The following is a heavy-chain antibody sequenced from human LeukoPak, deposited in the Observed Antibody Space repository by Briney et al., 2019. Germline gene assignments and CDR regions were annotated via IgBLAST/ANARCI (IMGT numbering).Heavy chain of an antibody. V-gene: IGHV3-21*01. CDR1: GFTLSSYS. D-gene: IGHD2-2*01. J-gene: IGHJ4*02. Sequence: GRSRSLSCAASGFTLSSYSMSWVRQPPGKGLEWVSSISSSSSYIYYADSVKGRFTISRDNAKNSLYLQMNSQRAEDTAVYYCARATKPVCFDYWGQGTLVTVSS. CDR3: ARATKPVCFDY. CDR2: ISSSSSYI.